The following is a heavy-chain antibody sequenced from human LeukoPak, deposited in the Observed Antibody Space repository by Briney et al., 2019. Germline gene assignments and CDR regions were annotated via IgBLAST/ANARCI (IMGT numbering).Heavy chain of an antibody. V-gene: IGHV3-23*01. CDR2: ISGSGGNT. Sequence: PGGSLRLSCAASGFTFSDYAMNWVRQAPGKGLEWVSTISGSGGNTYYAGSVKGRFTISRDNSKNTLYLQMNSLRAEDTAVYYCAKGIGYCSSTSCYTPYWGQGTLVTVSS. CDR3: AKGIGYCSSTSCYTPY. CDR1: GFTFSDYA. D-gene: IGHD2-2*02. J-gene: IGHJ4*02.